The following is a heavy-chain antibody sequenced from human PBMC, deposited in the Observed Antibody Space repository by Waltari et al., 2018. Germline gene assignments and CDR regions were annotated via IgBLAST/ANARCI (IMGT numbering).Heavy chain of an antibody. CDR2: IIPILGIA. Sequence: QVQLVQSGAEVKKPGSSVQVSCKASGGTFSSYTISWVRQAPGQGLEWMGRIIPILGIANYAQKFQGRVTITADKSTSTAYMELSSLRSEDTAVYYCARGFGKQRDGMDVWGQGTTVTVSS. CDR1: GGTFSSYT. CDR3: ARGFGKQRDGMDV. J-gene: IGHJ6*02. D-gene: IGHD6-25*01. V-gene: IGHV1-69*02.